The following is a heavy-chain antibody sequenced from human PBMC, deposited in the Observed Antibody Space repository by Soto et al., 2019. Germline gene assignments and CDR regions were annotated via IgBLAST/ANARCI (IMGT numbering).Heavy chain of an antibody. CDR3: ARDGGFCTNGVCPVYYYYGMDV. J-gene: IGHJ6*02. D-gene: IGHD2-8*01. CDR2: MYNSGNT. Sequence: SETLSLTCTVSGGSISSYYWSWIRQAPGKGLEYIGYMYNSGNTKYNPSLKSRVTISVDTSKNQFSLKLSSVTAADTAVYYCARDGGFCTNGVCPVYYYYGMDVWGQGTTVTVSS. V-gene: IGHV4-4*08. CDR1: GGSISSYY.